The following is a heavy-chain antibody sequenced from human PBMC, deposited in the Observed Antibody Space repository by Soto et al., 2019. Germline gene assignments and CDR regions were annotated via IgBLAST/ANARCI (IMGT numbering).Heavy chain of an antibody. J-gene: IGHJ4*02. D-gene: IGHD6-19*01. CDR1: GGTFSSYA. CDR3: ARMKDGWVYFDY. V-gene: IGHV1-69*06. CDR2: IIPIFGTA. Sequence: GASVKVSCKASGGTFSSYAISWVRQAPGQGLEWMGGIIPIFGTANYAQKFQGRVTITADKSTSTAYMELSSLRSEDTAVYYCARMKDGWVYFDYWGQGTLVTVSS.